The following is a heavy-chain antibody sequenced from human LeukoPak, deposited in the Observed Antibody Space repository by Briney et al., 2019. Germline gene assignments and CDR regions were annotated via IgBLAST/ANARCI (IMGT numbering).Heavy chain of an antibody. Sequence: RGSLRLSCAASGFTFSTYAMSWVRQAPGEGLEWVSVVSGTGGRTYYADSVKGRFTISRDNSKNTLYLQMNSLRAEDTAVYYCAKDRYGDYSNYVDYWGQGTLVTVSS. J-gene: IGHJ4*02. V-gene: IGHV3-23*01. D-gene: IGHD4-11*01. CDR3: AKDRYGDYSNYVDY. CDR2: VSGTGGRT. CDR1: GFTFSTYA.